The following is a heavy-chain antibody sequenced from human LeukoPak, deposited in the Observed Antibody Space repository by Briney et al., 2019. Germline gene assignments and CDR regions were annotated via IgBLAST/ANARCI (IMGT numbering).Heavy chain of an antibody. CDR2: ISAYNGNT. J-gene: IGHJ3*02. D-gene: IGHD3-3*01. Sequence: ASVKVSCKASGYTFTSYGISWVRQAPGQGLEWMGWISAYNGNTNYAQKLQGRVTMTTDTSTSTAYMELRSLRSDDTAVYYCARPLTIFGVDDAFDIWGQGTMVTVSS. V-gene: IGHV1-18*01. CDR1: GYTFTSYG. CDR3: ARPLTIFGVDDAFDI.